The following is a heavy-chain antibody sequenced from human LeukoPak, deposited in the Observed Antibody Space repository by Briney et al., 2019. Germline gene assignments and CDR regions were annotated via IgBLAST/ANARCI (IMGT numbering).Heavy chain of an antibody. CDR2: IKPNSGGT. V-gene: IGHV1-2*06. CDR1: GSSFSDYY. CDR3: ARAGVWDYYDTSGYHNGAFDI. J-gene: IGHJ3*02. D-gene: IGHD3-22*01. Sequence: ASVKVSCKASGSSFSDYYMHWVRQAPGQGLEWMGRIKPNSGGTDYAQKSQGRVTMTRDTSISTAYMEMSGLRSDDTAVYYCARAGVWDYYDTSGYHNGAFDIWGQGTMVTVSS.